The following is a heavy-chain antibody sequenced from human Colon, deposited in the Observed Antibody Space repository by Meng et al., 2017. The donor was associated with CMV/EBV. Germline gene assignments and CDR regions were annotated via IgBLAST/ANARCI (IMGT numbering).Heavy chain of an antibody. D-gene: IGHD6-6*01. CDR2: IYYSGST. CDR3: AREPYSSFFDY. Sequence: GSLRLSCTVSGGSISSSSYYWGWIRQPPGKGLEWIGSIYYSGSTYYNPSLKSRVTISVDTSKNQFSLKLSSVTAADTAVYYCAREPYSSFFDYWGQGTLVTVSS. J-gene: IGHJ4*02. CDR1: GGSISSSSYY. V-gene: IGHV4-39*07.